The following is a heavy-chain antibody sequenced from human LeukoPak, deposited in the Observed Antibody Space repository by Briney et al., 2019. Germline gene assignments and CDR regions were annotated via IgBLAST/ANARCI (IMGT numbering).Heavy chain of an antibody. CDR3: AKAIAAAGNFDY. D-gene: IGHD6-13*01. V-gene: IGHV3-11*01. CDR2: ISSSGSTI. Sequence: GGSLRLSCAASGFTFSDYYMSWIRQAPGKGLEWVSYISSSGSTIYYADSVKGRFTISRDNAKNSLYLQMNSLRAEDTALYYCAKAIAAAGNFDYWGQGTLVTVSS. CDR1: GFTFSDYY. J-gene: IGHJ4*02.